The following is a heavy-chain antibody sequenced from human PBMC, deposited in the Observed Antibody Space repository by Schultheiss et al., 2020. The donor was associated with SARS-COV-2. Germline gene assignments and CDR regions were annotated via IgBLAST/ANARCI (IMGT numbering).Heavy chain of an antibody. V-gene: IGHV4-61*02. CDR1: GGSISSSSYY. Sequence: SETLSLTCTVSGGSISSSSYYWGWIRQPAGKGLEWIGRIYTSGSTNYNPSLKSRVIMSVDTSKNQFSLKLTSVTAADTAVYYCARYGPYSFESWGHGTLVTVSS. D-gene: IGHD4-17*01. J-gene: IGHJ4*01. CDR2: IYTSGST. CDR3: ARYGPYSFES.